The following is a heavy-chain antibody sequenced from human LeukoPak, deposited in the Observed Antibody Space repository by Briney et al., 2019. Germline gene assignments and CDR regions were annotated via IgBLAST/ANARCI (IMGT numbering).Heavy chain of an antibody. CDR1: GFTFSSYG. D-gene: IGHD2-15*01. CDR2: ISYDGSNK. J-gene: IGHJ4*02. CDR3: AKALVSADLDY. Sequence: GGSLRLSCAASGFTFSSYGMHWVRQAPGKGLEWVAVISYDGSNKYYADSVKGRFTISRDNSKNTLYLQMNSLRAEDTAVYYCAKALVSADLDYWGQGTLVTVSS. V-gene: IGHV3-30*18.